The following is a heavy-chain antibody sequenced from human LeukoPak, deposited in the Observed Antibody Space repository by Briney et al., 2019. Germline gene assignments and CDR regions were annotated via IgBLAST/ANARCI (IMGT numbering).Heavy chain of an antibody. CDR1: GYTFTGYY. J-gene: IGHJ4*02. CDR2: INPNSGGT. D-gene: IGHD3-10*01. Sequence: ASVKVSCKASGYTFTGYYMHWVRQAPGQGLEWMGWINPNSGGTNYAQKFQGRVTMTRDTSISTAYMEMIRLRSDDTAVYYCGRAHYGSGSYCTLSRLNCFDYWGQGTLVTVSS. CDR3: GRAHYGSGSYCTLSRLNCFDY. V-gene: IGHV1-2*02.